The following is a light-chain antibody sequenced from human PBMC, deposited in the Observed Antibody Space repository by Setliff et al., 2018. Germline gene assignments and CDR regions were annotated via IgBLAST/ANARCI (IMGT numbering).Light chain of an antibody. CDR2: GAS. J-gene: IGKJ1*01. V-gene: IGKV3-15*01. CDR3: QQYDNWQGT. Sequence: EIVMTQSPATLSVSPGERATLSCRASQSIRTNLAWYQQKLGQAPRLLMYGASTRATGIPDRFSGSGSGTEFTLTISTLQSEDFAVYYCQQYDNWQGTFGQGTKVDIK. CDR1: QSIRTN.